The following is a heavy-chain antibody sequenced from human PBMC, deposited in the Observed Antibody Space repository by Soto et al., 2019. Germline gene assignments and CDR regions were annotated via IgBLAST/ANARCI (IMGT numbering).Heavy chain of an antibody. Sequence: SETLSLTCTVSGGLISTYYWSWIRQPPGEGLQWIGYIFYNGTTNYHPSLKSRVTMSVNTSKNQFSLNLRSVTAADTAIYYCARVDYYYTNDARYYFDDWGQGAQVTVSS. CDR2: IFYNGTT. D-gene: IGHD2-8*01. V-gene: IGHV4-59*01. CDR1: GGLISTYY. J-gene: IGHJ4*02. CDR3: ARVDYYYTNDARYYFDD.